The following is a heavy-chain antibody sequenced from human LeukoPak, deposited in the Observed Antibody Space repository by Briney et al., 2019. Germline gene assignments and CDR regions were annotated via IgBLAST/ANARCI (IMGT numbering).Heavy chain of an antibody. CDR1: GFTFSSYS. D-gene: IGHD3-22*01. V-gene: IGHV3-23*01. Sequence: GSLRLSCAASGFTFSSYSMSWVRQAPGKGLEWVSAISGSGGSTYYADSVKGRFTISRDNSKNTLYLQMNSLRAEDTAVYYCAKDGGYHTGAFDIWGQGTMVTVSS. J-gene: IGHJ3*02. CDR3: AKDGGYHTGAFDI. CDR2: ISGSGGST.